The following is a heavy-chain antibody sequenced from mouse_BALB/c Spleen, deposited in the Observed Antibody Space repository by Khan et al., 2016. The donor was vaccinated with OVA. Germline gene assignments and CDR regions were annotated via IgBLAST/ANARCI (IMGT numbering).Heavy chain of an antibody. Sequence: QVQLQQSGAELARPGASVKMSCKASGYSFTSHTMHWVKQRPGQGLEWIGYINPRSGYTNYNQKFNDKATLTADKSSSTAYMQLSSLTSEDPAVYYCARRTTGYALDYWGQGTSVTVSS. CDR2: INPRSGYT. D-gene: IGHD2-14*01. J-gene: IGHJ4*01. CDR3: ARRTTGYALDY. V-gene: IGHV1-4*01. CDR1: GYSFTSHT.